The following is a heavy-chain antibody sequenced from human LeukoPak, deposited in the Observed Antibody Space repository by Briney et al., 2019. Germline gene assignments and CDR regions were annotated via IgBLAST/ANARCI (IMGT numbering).Heavy chain of an antibody. V-gene: IGHV4-59*08. J-gene: IGHJ6*02. CDR2: IYYSGST. CDR1: GGSISSYY. Sequence: SETLSLTCTVSGGSISSYYWSCIRQPPGKGLEWIGYIYYSGSTNYNPSLKSRVTISVDTSKNQFSLKLSSVTAADTAVYYCAARHGTYYDFWSGWGSSYYYYGMDVWGQGTTVTVSS. D-gene: IGHD3-3*01. CDR3: AARHGTYYDFWSGWGSSYYYYGMDV.